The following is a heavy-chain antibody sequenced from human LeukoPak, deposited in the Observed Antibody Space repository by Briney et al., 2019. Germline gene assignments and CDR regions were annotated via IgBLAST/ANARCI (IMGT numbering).Heavy chain of an antibody. CDR1: GFTFSSYA. V-gene: IGHV3-23*01. Sequence: PGGSLRLSCAASGFTFSSYAMSWVRQAPGKGLEWVSAISGSGGSTYYADSVKGRFTISRDNAKNSLYLQMNSLRAEDTAVYYCARDSDILTGQDPCFDYWGQGTLVTVSS. D-gene: IGHD3-9*01. CDR3: ARDSDILTGQDPCFDY. J-gene: IGHJ4*02. CDR2: ISGSGGST.